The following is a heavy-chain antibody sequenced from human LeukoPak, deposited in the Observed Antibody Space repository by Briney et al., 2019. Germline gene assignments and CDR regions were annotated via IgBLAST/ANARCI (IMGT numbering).Heavy chain of an antibody. D-gene: IGHD6-13*01. CDR1: GFTFSNYP. CDR3: AKGVAAGTWGTSFDF. J-gene: IGHJ4*02. Sequence: GRSLSLSCAASGFTFSNYPIHWVRQAPGKGPEWVAVISYDGNYQYYAESVKGRFTVSRDNSENTVYLQMDSLRAEDTAVYYCAKGVAAGTWGTSFDFWGQGTLVTVSS. V-gene: IGHV3-30*01. CDR2: ISYDGNYQ.